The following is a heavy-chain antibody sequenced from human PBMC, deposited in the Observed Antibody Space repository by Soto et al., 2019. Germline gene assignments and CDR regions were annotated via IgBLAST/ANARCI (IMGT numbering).Heavy chain of an antibody. V-gene: IGHV3-30*18. CDR3: AKDRQVAATSFDY. D-gene: IGHD1-26*01. CDR1: GFTFSSYG. CDR2: ISYDGRNK. Sequence: QVQLVESGGGVVQPGRSLRLSCAASGFTFSSYGMHWVRQAPGKGLEWVAVISYDGRNKYYADSVKGRFTISRDKSKNPLYLQMNSLRADDTAVYYCAKDRQVAATSFDYWGQGSLVTVSS. J-gene: IGHJ4*02.